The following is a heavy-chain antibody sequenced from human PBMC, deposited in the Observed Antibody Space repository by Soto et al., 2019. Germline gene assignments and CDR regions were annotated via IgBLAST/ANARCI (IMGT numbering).Heavy chain of an antibody. D-gene: IGHD4-4*01. V-gene: IGHV3-15*01. Sequence: GGSLRLSCAASGFTFSNAWMSWVRQAPGKGLEWVGRIKIKTDGGTTDYAAPVKGRFTISRDDSKNTLYLQMNSLKTEDTAVYYCTTAPIGGNSNFDYWGQGTLVTVSS. CDR2: IKIKTDGGTT. J-gene: IGHJ4*02. CDR3: TTAPIGGNSNFDY. CDR1: GFTFSNAW.